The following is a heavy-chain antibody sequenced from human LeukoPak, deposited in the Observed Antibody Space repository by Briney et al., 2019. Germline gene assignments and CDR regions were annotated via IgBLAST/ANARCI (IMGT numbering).Heavy chain of an antibody. CDR1: GNYW. V-gene: IGHV3-9*01. Sequence: PGGSLRLSCAASGNYWMHWVRQAPGKGLEWVSGISWNSGSIGYADSVKGRFTISRDNAKNSLYLQMNSLRAEDTALYYCAKEIAALDYWGQGTLVTVSS. J-gene: IGHJ4*02. CDR2: ISWNSGSI. D-gene: IGHD6-6*01. CDR3: AKEIAALDY.